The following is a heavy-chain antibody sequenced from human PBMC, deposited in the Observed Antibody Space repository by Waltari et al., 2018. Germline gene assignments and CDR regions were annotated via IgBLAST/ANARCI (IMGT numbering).Heavy chain of an antibody. D-gene: IGHD4-17*01. CDR1: GYTFTGYY. CDR3: ARRNYGDSPGNWFDP. Sequence: QVQLVQSGVEVKKPGASVKVSCKASGYTFTGYYMHWVRQAPGQGLEWMGRINPNSGGTNYAQKFQGRVTMTRDTSSSTAYMELSRLRSDDTAVYYCARRNYGDSPGNWFDPWGQGTLVTVSS. CDR2: INPNSGGT. V-gene: IGHV1-2*06. J-gene: IGHJ5*02.